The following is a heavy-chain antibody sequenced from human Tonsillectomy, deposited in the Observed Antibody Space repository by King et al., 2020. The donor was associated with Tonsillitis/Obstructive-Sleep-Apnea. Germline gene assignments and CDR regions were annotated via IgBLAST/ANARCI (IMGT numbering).Heavy chain of an antibody. D-gene: IGHD4-17*01. CDR1: GFTFRDYY. Sequence: VQLVESGGGLVKPVGSLRLSCAASGFTFRDYYMSWIRQAPGKGLEWVSYISSSSSYTNYAESVKGRFTISRDNAKNSLYLQMNSLRAEGTAVYYCARVQGWTTVTTTYAFDIWGQGTMVTVSS. J-gene: IGHJ3*02. V-gene: IGHV3-11*05. CDR3: ARVQGWTTVTTTYAFDI. CDR2: ISSSSSYT.